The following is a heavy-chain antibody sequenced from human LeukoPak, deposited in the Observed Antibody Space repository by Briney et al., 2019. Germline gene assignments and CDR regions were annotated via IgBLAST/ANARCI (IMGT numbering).Heavy chain of an antibody. V-gene: IGHV3-74*01. D-gene: IGHD3-3*01. J-gene: IGHJ3*02. CDR2: INSDARNT. CDR3: ASGIGVGDSFDI. CDR1: GFTFSRYW. Sequence: PVGSLRDSCAASGFTFSRYWMYFVCHTPGEGVWCVSRINSDARNTNYADSVQGRFIISRDNAKNTLYLQMNSLRVEDTAVYYCASGIGVGDSFDIWGQGTMVTVSS.